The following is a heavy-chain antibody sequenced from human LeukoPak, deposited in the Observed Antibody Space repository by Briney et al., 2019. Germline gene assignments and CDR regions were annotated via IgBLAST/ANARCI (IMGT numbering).Heavy chain of an antibody. D-gene: IGHD1-26*01. Sequence: SETLSLTCTVSGGSNSSYYWSWIRQPPGKGLEWIGYIYYSGSTNYNPSLKSRVTISVDTSKNQFSLRLSSVTAADTAVYYCARVGATRERYYYYGMDVWGQGTTVTVSS. CDR3: ARVGATRERYYYYGMDV. CDR2: IYYSGST. J-gene: IGHJ6*02. V-gene: IGHV4-59*01. CDR1: GGSNSSYY.